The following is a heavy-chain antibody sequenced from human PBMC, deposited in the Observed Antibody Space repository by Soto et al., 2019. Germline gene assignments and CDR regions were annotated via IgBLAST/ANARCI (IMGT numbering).Heavy chain of an antibody. V-gene: IGHV6-1*01. CDR3: AREGHIVDNIVVVAAKNWFDP. CDR1: GDSVSSNSAA. J-gene: IGHJ5*02. D-gene: IGHD2-15*01. CDR2: TYYRSKWYN. Sequence: PSQTLSLTCAISGDSVSSNSAAWNWIRQSPSRGLEWLGRTYYRSKWYNDYAVSVKSRITINPDTSKNQFSLQLNSVTPEDTAVYYCAREGHIVDNIVVVAAKNWFDPWGQGTLVTVSS.